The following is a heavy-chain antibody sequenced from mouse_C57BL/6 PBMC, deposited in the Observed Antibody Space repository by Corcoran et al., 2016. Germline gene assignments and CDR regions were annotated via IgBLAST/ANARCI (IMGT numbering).Heavy chain of an antibody. CDR2: IDPANGNT. CDR3: ALPHGSRAGSYFDV. Sequence: EVQLQQSVAELVKPGASVKLSCTASGFNIKNTYMHWVKQRPEQGLEWIGRIDPANGNTKYDPKFQGKATITADTSSNTAYLQLSSLTSEDTATNYCALPHGSRAGSYFDVWGTGTTLTVSS. CDR1: GFNIKNTY. J-gene: IGHJ1*03. V-gene: IGHV14-3*01. D-gene: IGHD1-1*01.